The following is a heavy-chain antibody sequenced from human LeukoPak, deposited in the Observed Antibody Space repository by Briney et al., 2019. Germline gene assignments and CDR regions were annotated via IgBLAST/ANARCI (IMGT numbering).Heavy chain of an antibody. CDR2: IYYSGST. J-gene: IGHJ4*02. V-gene: IGHV4-59*01. CDR3: ARDGFYFDY. D-gene: IGHD6-25*01. CDR1: GGSTSSYY. Sequence: SETLSLTCTVSGGSTSSYYWSWIRQPPGKGLEWIGYIYYSGSTNYNPSLKSRVTISVDTSKNQFSLKLSSVTAADTAVYYCARDGFYFDYWGQGTLVTVSS.